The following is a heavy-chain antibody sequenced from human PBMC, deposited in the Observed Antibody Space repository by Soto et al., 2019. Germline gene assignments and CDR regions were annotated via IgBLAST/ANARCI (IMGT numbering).Heavy chain of an antibody. J-gene: IGHJ6*02. V-gene: IGHV1-69*12. CDR3: ARGDATKIVVTTYYAMDV. CDR1: VGSLSNYG. D-gene: IGHD4-17*01. CDR2: IIPVFGTA. Sequence: QVQLVQSGAEVKKPGYSVKVSCKASVGSLSNYGISWVRQAPVQGLEWMGGIIPVFGTANYAQKFQGRVTITADEATNMGSRDVTSLRAEDTAVYYCARGDATKIVVTTYYAMDVWGQGTTVTVSS.